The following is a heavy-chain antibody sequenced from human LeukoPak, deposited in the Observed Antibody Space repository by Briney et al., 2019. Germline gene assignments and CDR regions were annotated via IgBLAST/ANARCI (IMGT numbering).Heavy chain of an antibody. D-gene: IGHD3-10*01. CDR2: IFDSGGNT. Sequence: GGSLRLSCAASGFTFSSYAMSWVRQAPGKGLEWVSGIFDSGGNTYYADSVKGRFTVSRDNSKNTLYLQMNSLRAEDTAVYYCARARTMVRGLYYYYYYVDVWGKGTTVTISS. CDR1: GFTFSSYA. J-gene: IGHJ6*03. V-gene: IGHV3-23*01. CDR3: ARARTMVRGLYYYYYYVDV.